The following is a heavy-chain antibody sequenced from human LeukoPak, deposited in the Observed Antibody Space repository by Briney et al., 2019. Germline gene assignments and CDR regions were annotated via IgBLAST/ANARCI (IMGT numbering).Heavy chain of an antibody. CDR2: INPNSGGT. CDR1: GGTFSSYA. CDR3: ARDETGFYGSGSEYRFDP. D-gene: IGHD3-10*01. Sequence: GASVKVSCKASGGTFSSYAISWVRQAPGQGLEWMGWINPNSGGTNYAQKFQGRVTMTRDTSISTAYMELSRLRSDDTAAYYCARDETGFYGSGSEYRFDPWGQGTLVTVSS. V-gene: IGHV1-2*02. J-gene: IGHJ5*02.